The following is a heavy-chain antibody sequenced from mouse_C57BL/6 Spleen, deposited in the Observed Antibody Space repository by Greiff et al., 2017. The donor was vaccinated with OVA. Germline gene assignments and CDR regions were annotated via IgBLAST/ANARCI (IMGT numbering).Heavy chain of an antibody. D-gene: IGHD2-3*01. V-gene: IGHV3-6*01. CDR1: GYSITSGYY. Sequence: EVKLVESGPGLVKPSQSLSLTCSVTGYSITSGYYWNWIRQFPGNKLEWMGYISYDGSNNYNPSLKNRISITRDTSKNQFFLKLNSVTTEDTATYYCAEGDDGYYAMDYWGQGTSVTVSS. CDR3: AEGDDGYYAMDY. J-gene: IGHJ4*01. CDR2: ISYDGSN.